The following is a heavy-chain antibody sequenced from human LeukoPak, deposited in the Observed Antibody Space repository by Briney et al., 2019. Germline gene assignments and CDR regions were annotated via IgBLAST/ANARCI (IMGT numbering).Heavy chain of an antibody. CDR1: GYTFTGNY. J-gene: IGHJ6*02. V-gene: IGHV1-2*04. CDR3: ASEHYDILTGYSRGMDV. Sequence: ASVKVSCKASGYTFTGNYIHWVRQAPGQGLEWMGWINLNSGGTNYEQKFQGWVTMTRDTSISTVYMELSRLRSDDTAMYYRASEHYDILTGYSRGMDVWGQGTTVTVSS. D-gene: IGHD3-9*01. CDR2: INLNSGGT.